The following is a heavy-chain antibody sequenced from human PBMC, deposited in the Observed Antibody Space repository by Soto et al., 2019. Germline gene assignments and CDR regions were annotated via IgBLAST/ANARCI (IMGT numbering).Heavy chain of an antibody. CDR3: ARQSATSPTYHYYEMDV. CDR1: GYTLASYW. V-gene: IGHV5-51*01. J-gene: IGHJ6*02. D-gene: IGHD1-1*01. Sequence: GESLKISCKGSGYTLASYWIAWVRQMPGKGLEWMGIIYPNDFDTKYSPSFQGQVTISADKSISTAYLQWDSLKASDTAMYYCARQSATSPTYHYYEMDVRGQGT. CDR2: IYPNDFDT.